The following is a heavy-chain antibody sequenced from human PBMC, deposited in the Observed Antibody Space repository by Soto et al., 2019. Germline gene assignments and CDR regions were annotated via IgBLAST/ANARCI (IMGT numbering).Heavy chain of an antibody. J-gene: IGHJ5*02. CDR1: GGSISSYY. CDR2: IYYSGST. CDR3: ARGNIVVVPIQSLFDP. Sequence: SETLSLTCTVSGGSISSYYWSWIRQPPGKGLAWIGYIYYSGSTNYNPSLKSRVTISVDTSKNQFYLKLSYVTAAATAVSYCARGNIVVVPIQSLFDPWGQGTLVTVS. V-gene: IGHV4-59*01. D-gene: IGHD2-2*01.